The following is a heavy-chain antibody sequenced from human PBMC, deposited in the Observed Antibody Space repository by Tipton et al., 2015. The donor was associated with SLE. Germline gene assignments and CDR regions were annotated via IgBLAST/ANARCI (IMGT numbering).Heavy chain of an antibody. CDR3: TTDPSSWLRYGY. CDR1: GGSISSGGYY. D-gene: IGHD6-19*01. J-gene: IGHJ4*02. V-gene: IGHV4-31*03. CDR2: ISYSGST. Sequence: TLSLTCTVSGGSISSGGYYWSWIRQHPGKGLEWIGEISYSGSTHYNPSLKSRVTISVDTSKNPFSLKLSSVTAADTAVYYCTTDPSSWLRYGYWGQGTLVTVSS.